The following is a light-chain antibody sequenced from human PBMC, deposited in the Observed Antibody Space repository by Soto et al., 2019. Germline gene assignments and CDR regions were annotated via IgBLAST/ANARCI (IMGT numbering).Light chain of an antibody. V-gene: IGKV2-30*02. CDR1: QSLVHSDGYTH. CDR2: RVS. J-gene: IGKJ2*01. CDR3: MQGTRWPYT. Sequence: DVVLTQSPLSLPVTLGQPASISCRSSQSLVHSDGYTHLSWFHQRPAQSPRRRIYRVSNRDSRVPDRFRGSGSDTAITLQINRVEAEDVGTDYCMQGTRWPYTCGQGTKLEIK.